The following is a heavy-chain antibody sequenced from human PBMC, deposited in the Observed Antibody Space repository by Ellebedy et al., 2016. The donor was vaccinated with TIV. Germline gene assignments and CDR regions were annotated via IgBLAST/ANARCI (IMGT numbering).Heavy chain of an antibody. Sequence: SVKVSCXASGGTFSSYAISWVRQAPGQGLEWMGRIIPILGIANYAQKFQGRVTITADKSTSTAYMELSSLRSEDTAVYYCARGDSSGWIVDYWGQGTLVTVSS. CDR2: IIPILGIA. V-gene: IGHV1-69*04. CDR3: ARGDSSGWIVDY. D-gene: IGHD6-19*01. J-gene: IGHJ4*02. CDR1: GGTFSSYA.